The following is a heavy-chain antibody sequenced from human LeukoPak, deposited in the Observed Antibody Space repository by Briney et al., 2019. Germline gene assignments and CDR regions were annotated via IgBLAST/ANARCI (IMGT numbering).Heavy chain of an antibody. CDR3: ARDPTTYYYDSSGYYPLDY. CDR1: GYTFTGYY. Sequence: ASVKVSCKASGYTFTGYYMHWVRQAPGQGLEWMGWINPNSGGTNYAQKFQGRVTMTRDTSISTAYMELSRLRSDDTAVYYCARDPTTYYYDSSGYYPLDYWGQGTLVTVSS. D-gene: IGHD3-22*01. CDR2: INPNSGGT. V-gene: IGHV1-2*02. J-gene: IGHJ4*02.